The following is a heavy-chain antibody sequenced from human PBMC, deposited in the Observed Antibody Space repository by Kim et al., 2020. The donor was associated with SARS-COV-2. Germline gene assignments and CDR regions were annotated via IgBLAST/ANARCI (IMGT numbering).Heavy chain of an antibody. D-gene: IGHD2-15*01. CDR2: ISIFNGYT. Sequence: ASVKVSCKASGYSFTSYGISWARQAPGQGLEWMGWISIFNGYTHYAQKFQDRVTMTMEIFTSTAYMEVTTLTSDDTAIYYCARRVADSQFLYMDVWGRGT. V-gene: IGHV1-18*01. J-gene: IGHJ6*03. CDR1: GYSFTSYG. CDR3: ARRVADSQFLYMDV.